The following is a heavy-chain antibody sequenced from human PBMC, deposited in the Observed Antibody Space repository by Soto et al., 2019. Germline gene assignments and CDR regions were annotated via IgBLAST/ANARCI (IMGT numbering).Heavy chain of an antibody. V-gene: IGHV1-69*01. CDR3: ARDGVWGYCSSTSCCTGVWFDP. D-gene: IGHD2-2*02. Sequence: QVQLVQSGAEVKKPGSSVKVSCKASGGTFSSYAISWVRQAPGQGLEWMGGIIPIFGTANYAQKFQGRVTITADESTSTAYMELSSLRSEDTAVYYCARDGVWGYCSSTSCCTGVWFDPWGQGTLVTVSS. CDR1: GGTFSSYA. J-gene: IGHJ5*02. CDR2: IIPIFGTA.